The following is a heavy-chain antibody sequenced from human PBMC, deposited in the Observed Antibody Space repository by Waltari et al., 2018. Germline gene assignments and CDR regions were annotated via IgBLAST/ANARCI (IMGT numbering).Heavy chain of an antibody. CDR2: IIPIFGTA. J-gene: IGHJ4*02. CDR1: GGTFSSYA. V-gene: IGHV1-69*01. Sequence: QVQLVQSGAEVKKPGSSVKVSCKASGGTFSSYAISWVRQAPGQGLEWMGGIIPIFGTANSAQKFQGRVTITADESMSTAYIELSSLRSEDTAVYYCAIPSGRSAAGTGAFDYWGQGTLVTVSS. D-gene: IGHD6-13*01. CDR3: AIPSGRSAAGTGAFDY.